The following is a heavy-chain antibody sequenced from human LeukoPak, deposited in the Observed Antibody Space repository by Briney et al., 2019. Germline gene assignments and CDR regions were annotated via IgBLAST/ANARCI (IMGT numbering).Heavy chain of an antibody. CDR1: GFTFSSYG. V-gene: IGHV3-30*02. CDR2: IRYDGSNK. CDR3: AKDQGITIFGVVIDYFDY. D-gene: IGHD3-3*01. J-gene: IGHJ4*02. Sequence: GGSLRLSCAASGFTFSSYGMHWVRQAPGKGLEWVAFIRYDGSNKYYADSVKGRFTISRDNSKNTLYLQMNSPRAEDTAVYYCAKDQGITIFGVVIDYFDYWGQGTLVTVSS.